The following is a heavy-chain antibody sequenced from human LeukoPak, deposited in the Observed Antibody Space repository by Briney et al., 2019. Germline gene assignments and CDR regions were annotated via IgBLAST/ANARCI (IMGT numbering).Heavy chain of an antibody. J-gene: IGHJ4*02. D-gene: IGHD3-10*01. CDR2: IIPILGIA. Sequence: SVKVSCKASGGTFSSYAISWVRQAPGQGLGWMGRIIPILGIANYAQKFQGRVTITADKSTTTAYMELSSLRSEDTAVYYCASDPGYGSGSYYRHWGQGTLVTVSS. CDR3: ASDPGYGSGSYYRH. CDR1: GGTFSSYA. V-gene: IGHV1-69*04.